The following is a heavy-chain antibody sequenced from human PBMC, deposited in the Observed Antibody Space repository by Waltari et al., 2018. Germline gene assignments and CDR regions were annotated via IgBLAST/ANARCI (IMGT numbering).Heavy chain of an antibody. J-gene: IGHJ3*02. CDR2: AYYRSKWSN. Sequence: QVQLKQSGPGLVKPSQTLSLTCAISGDSVPRYGAAWNWIRQSPSRGLEWLGRAYYRSKWSNDYAVSVKSRITINPDTSKNQFSLQLHSVTPDDTAVYYCASGRDSAFDIWGQGTIVTVSS. V-gene: IGHV6-1*01. D-gene: IGHD3-10*01. CDR1: GDSVPRYGAA. CDR3: ASGRDSAFDI.